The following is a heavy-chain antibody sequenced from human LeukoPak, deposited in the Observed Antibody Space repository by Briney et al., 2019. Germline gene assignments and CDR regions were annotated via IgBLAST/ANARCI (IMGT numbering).Heavy chain of an antibody. CDR3: ARQDGVVEASIDL. Sequence: PSETLSLTGTVSGGSIASSSYYWGWIRQPPGKGLEWIGSVYYSGSTYHSPSLESRVTISVDRSKNHFSLRLSSVTAADTAVYFCARQDGVVEASIDLWGQGTLVTVSS. D-gene: IGHD2-15*01. V-gene: IGHV4-39*07. J-gene: IGHJ5*02. CDR2: VYYSGST. CDR1: GGSIASSSYY.